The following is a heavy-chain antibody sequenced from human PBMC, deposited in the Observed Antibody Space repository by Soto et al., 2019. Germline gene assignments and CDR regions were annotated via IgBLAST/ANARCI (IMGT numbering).Heavy chain of an antibody. D-gene: IGHD4-17*01. CDR2: IYYSGST. V-gene: IGHV4-31*03. CDR3: ARGDDYGGNSGAFDI. J-gene: IGHJ3*02. CDR1: GGSISSGGYY. Sequence: QVQLQESGPGLVKPSQTLSLTCTVSGGSISSGGYYWSWIRQHPGKGLEWIGYIYYSGSTYYNPFLKSRLTISVATSKIQFSMKLSSVTAADTAVYYCARGDDYGGNSGAFDIWGQGTMVTFSS.